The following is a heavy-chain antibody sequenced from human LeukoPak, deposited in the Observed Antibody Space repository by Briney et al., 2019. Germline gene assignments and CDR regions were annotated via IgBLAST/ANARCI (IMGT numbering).Heavy chain of an antibody. D-gene: IGHD3-10*01. Sequence: SETLSLTCAVYGGSFSGYYWSWIRQPPGKGLEWIGEINHSGSTNYNPSLKSRVTISVDTSKNQFSLKLSSVTAADTAVYYWSRAMGRLDLRGGYYFDYWGQGTLVTVSS. CDR3: SRAMGRLDLRGGYYFDY. J-gene: IGHJ4*02. V-gene: IGHV4-34*01. CDR2: INHSGST. CDR1: GGSFSGYY.